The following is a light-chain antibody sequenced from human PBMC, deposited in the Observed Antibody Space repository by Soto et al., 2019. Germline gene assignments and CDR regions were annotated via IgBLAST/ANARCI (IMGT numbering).Light chain of an antibody. CDR3: QQRLLWPQT. CDR1: QSVSNN. J-gene: IGKJ1*01. Sequence: EIVMTQSPATLSVSQGERATLSCRASQSVSNNLAWYQQKPGQAPRLLIYDASNRATGVPFRFSGSGSGTDFTLTVSSLEPEDFAVYYCQQRLLWPQTFGQGTKVDI. V-gene: IGKV3-11*01. CDR2: DAS.